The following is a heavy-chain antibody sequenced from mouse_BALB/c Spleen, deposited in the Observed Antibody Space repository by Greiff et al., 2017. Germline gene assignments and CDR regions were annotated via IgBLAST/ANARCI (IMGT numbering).Heavy chain of an antibody. CDR3: ARSTQLGLRGNAMDY. CDR1: GYTFTSYV. Sequence: VQLQQSGPELVKPGASVKMSCKASGYTFTSYVMHWVKQKPGQGLEWIGYINPYNDGTKYNEKFKGKATLTSDKSSSTAYMELSSLTSEDSAVYYCARSTQLGLRGNAMDYWGQGTSVTVSS. V-gene: IGHV1-14*01. J-gene: IGHJ4*01. D-gene: IGHD3-1*01. CDR2: INPYNDGT.